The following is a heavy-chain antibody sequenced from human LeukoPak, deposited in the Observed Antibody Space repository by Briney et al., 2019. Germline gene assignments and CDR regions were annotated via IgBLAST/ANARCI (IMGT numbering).Heavy chain of an antibody. Sequence: PGGSLRLSCAVTGFNLRTYWIHWVRHSPGRGLEWVARINGEGSRISYADSARGRFTISKDNAKNTAYLQMNSLRAEDTALYYCARDPGYYYYGMDVWGQGTTVVVSS. J-gene: IGHJ6*02. V-gene: IGHV3-74*01. CDR2: INGEGSRI. CDR1: GFNLRTYW. CDR3: ARDPGYYYYGMDV.